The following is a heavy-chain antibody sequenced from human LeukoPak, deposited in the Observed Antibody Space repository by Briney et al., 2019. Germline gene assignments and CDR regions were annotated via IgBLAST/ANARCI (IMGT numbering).Heavy chain of an antibody. D-gene: IGHD2-15*01. CDR3: ARDRLEYCSGGTCSLPHY. Sequence: GGSLRLSCAASGFTFSTYGLHWVRQAPGKGLEWVAVIWYDGSNRYYADSVKGRFTISRDNSKNTVYLQMNSLRAEDAAVYYCARDRLEYCSGGTCSLPHYWGQGTLVTVPS. CDR2: IWYDGSNR. V-gene: IGHV3-33*01. J-gene: IGHJ4*02. CDR1: GFTFSTYG.